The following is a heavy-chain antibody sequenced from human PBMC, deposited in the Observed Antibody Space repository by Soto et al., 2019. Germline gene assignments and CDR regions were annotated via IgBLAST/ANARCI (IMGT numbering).Heavy chain of an antibody. CDR2: ITGSGAYT. CDR1: GFTFSTFS. CDR3: AKEPAGNGDYEGLCDF. V-gene: IGHV3-23*01. Sequence: VQLLESGGGLAQPGGSLRLSCEDSGFTFSTFSMSWVRQSPVKGLVWVSAITGSGAYTYYADSVKGRFTLSRDNSNNPLYLQMNSLGVDDTAIYCCAKEPAGNGDYEGLCDFWGLGTLVTVSS. D-gene: IGHD4-17*01. J-gene: IGHJ4*02.